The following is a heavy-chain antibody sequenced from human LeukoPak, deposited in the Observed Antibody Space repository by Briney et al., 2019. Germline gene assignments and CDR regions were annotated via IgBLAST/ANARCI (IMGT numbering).Heavy chain of an antibody. J-gene: IGHJ4*02. CDR2: IVGNGGGI. CDR3: AKDWISDGRYSIDY. V-gene: IGHV3-23*01. Sequence: GGSLRLSCTASGFTFSTYAMNWVRQAPGKGLEWVAVIVGNGGGIHYADSVEGRFTISRDNYKNTVYLQMNSLRAEDAAVYYCAKDWISDGRYSIDYWGQGTLVTVSS. CDR1: GFTFSTYA. D-gene: IGHD3-16*02.